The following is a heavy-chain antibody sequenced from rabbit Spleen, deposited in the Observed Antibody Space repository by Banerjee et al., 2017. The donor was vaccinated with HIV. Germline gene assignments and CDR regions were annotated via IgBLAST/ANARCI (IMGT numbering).Heavy chain of an antibody. J-gene: IGHJ3*01. CDR3: ARRGASSGWAKDL. Sequence: QEQLEESGGDLVKPEGSLTLTCTASGFSFSSSYWICWVRQAPGKGLEWIACIAGSSSENIYHATWAKGRFTISKTSSTTVTLQMTGLTAADTATYFCARRGASSGWAKDLWGQGTLVTVS. CDR1: GFSFSSSYW. V-gene: IGHV1S45*01. D-gene: IGHD4-1*01. CDR2: IAGSSSENI.